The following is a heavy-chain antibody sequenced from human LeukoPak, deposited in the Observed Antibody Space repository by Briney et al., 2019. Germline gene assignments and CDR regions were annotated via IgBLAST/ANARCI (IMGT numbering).Heavy chain of an antibody. J-gene: IGHJ5*02. D-gene: IGHD6-19*01. CDR3: ARVLGYSSEIDP. CDR2: ISAYNGNT. Sequence: GASVKVSCKASGYTFTGYYMHWVRQAPGQGLEWMGWISAYNGNTNYAQKLQGRVTMTTDTTTSTAYMELRSLRSDDTAVYYCARVLGYSSEIDPWGQGTLVTVSS. CDR1: GYTFTGYY. V-gene: IGHV1-18*04.